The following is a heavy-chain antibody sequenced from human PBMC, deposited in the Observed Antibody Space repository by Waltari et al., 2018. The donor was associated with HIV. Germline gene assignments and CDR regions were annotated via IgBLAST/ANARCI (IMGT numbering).Heavy chain of an antibody. CDR3: ARDLFARLQILVPAAIGGPWFDP. J-gene: IGHJ5*02. V-gene: IGHV1-3*02. Sequence: QVQLVQSGAEVKKPGASVKVSCKASGYTFTSYAMHWVRQAPGQRVEWRGGSNDGNGNTKYSQEFHGRVTITRDTSASTAYMELSSLRSEEMAVYYCARDLFARLQILVPAAIGGPWFDPWGQGTLVTVSS. CDR2: SNDGNGNT. CDR1: GYTFTSYA. D-gene: IGHD2-2*01.